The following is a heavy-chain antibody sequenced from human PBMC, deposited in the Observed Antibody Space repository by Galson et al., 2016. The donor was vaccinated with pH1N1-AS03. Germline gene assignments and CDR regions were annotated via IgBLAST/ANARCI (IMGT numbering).Heavy chain of an antibody. V-gene: IGHV3-9*01. CDR2: ISWNSGSK. Sequence: SLRLSCAASGFTFDAYAMHWVRQAPGKGLEWVSGISWNSGSKAYSDSVKGRFTISRDNAKNSLYLQMDILRPEDTALYYCVKDFDKYTFGYGTFFDYWGQGTLVTVSS. CDR3: VKDFDKYTFGYGTFFDY. J-gene: IGHJ4*02. D-gene: IGHD5-18*01. CDR1: GFTFDAYA.